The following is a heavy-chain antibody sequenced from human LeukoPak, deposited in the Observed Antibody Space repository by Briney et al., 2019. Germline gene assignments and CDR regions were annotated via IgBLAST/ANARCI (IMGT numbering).Heavy chain of an antibody. Sequence: GGSLRLSCAASGFTFSSYWMHWVRQAPGKGLVWVSRINSDGSSTSYAGSVKGRFTISRDNAKNTLYLQMNSLRAEDTAVYYCARAAIVVVPAATERYYYYYGMDVWGQGTTVTVSS. V-gene: IGHV3-74*01. J-gene: IGHJ6*02. CDR2: INSDGSST. D-gene: IGHD2-2*01. CDR3: ARAAIVVVPAATERYYYYYGMDV. CDR1: GFTFSSYW.